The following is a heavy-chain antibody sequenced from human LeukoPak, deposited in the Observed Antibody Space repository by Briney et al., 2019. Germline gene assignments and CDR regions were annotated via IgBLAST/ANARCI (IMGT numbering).Heavy chain of an antibody. CDR2: INPNSGGT. J-gene: IGHJ4*02. CDR1: GYTFTGYY. D-gene: IGHD1-26*01. V-gene: IGHV1-2*02. CDR3: AKDLEPQLVGAADY. Sequence: ASVKVSCKASGYTFTGYYMHWVRQAPGQGLEWTGWINPNSGGTNYAQKFQGRVTMTRDTSISTAYMELSRLRSDDTAVYYCAKDLEPQLVGAADYWGQGTLVTVSS.